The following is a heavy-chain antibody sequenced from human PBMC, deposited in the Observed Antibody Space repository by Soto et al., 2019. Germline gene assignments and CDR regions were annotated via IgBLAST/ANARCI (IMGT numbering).Heavy chain of an antibody. V-gene: IGHV4-30-4*01. Sequence: SETLSFTCTVSGGSISSGDYYWSWIRQPPGKGLEWIGYIYYSGSTYYNPSLKSRVTISVDTSKNQFSLKLSSVTAADTAVYYCASMVRDPWGAFDIWGQGTMVTVSS. D-gene: IGHD3-10*01. J-gene: IGHJ3*02. CDR3: ASMVRDPWGAFDI. CDR2: IYYSGST. CDR1: GGSISSGDYY.